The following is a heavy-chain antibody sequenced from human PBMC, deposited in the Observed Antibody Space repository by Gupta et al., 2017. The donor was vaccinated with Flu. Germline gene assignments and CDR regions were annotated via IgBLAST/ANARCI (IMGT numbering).Heavy chain of an antibody. D-gene: IGHD1-1*01. CDR3: AKGANWAFEI. CDR2: ITGGGSNA. CDR1: GFTFSNYA. V-gene: IGHV3-23*01. J-gene: IGHJ3*02. Sequence: EVQLLESGGGLAQPGWSLRLSCATSGFTFSNYAMRWVGQAPGKGLEWVSTITGGGSNAYYADSVKGRFTMSGDSSKKTVYLQMNSLRAEDTAVYYCAKGANWAFEIWGQGTMVTVSS.